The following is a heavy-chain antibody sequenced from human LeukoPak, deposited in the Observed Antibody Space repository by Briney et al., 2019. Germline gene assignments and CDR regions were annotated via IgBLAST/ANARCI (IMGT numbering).Heavy chain of an antibody. J-gene: IGHJ4*02. Sequence: PSETLSLTCTVSGYSISSGYYWGWIRQPPGKGLEWIGSIYHSGSTYYNPSLKSRVTISVDTSKNQSSLKLSSVTAADTAVYYCARVPAARRYYFDYWGQGTLVTVSS. CDR1: GYSISSGYY. D-gene: IGHD2-2*01. CDR2: IYHSGST. V-gene: IGHV4-38-2*02. CDR3: ARVPAARRYYFDY.